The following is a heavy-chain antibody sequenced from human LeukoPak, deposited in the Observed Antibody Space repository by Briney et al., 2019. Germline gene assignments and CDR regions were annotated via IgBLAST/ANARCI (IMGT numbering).Heavy chain of an antibody. Sequence: GGSLRLSCAASGFTFSSYAMSWVRQAPGKGLEWVSAISDSGGSTYYADSVKGRFTISRDNPKNTLYLQKNSLRAEDTAVYYCAKGVGYSYGQSFDYWGQGTLVTVSS. J-gene: IGHJ4*02. D-gene: IGHD5-18*01. V-gene: IGHV3-23*01. CDR3: AKGVGYSYGQSFDY. CDR2: ISDSGGST. CDR1: GFTFSSYA.